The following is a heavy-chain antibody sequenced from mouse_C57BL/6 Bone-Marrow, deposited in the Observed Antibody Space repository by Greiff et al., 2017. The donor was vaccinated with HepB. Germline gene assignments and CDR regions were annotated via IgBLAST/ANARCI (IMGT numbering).Heavy chain of an antibody. J-gene: IGHJ2*01. Sequence: EVKLMESEGGLVQPGSSMKLSCTASGFTFSDYYMAWVRQVPEKGLEWVANINYDGSSTYYLDSLKSRFIISRDNAKNILYLQMSSLKSEDTATYYCARGLGRSPKSDYFDYWGQGTTLTVSS. CDR1: GFTFSDYY. CDR3: ARGLGRSPKSDYFDY. D-gene: IGHD4-1*01. V-gene: IGHV5-16*01. CDR2: INYDGSST.